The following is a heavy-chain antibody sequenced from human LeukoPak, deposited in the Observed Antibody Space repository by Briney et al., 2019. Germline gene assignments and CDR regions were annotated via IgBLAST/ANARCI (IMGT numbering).Heavy chain of an antibody. CDR3: ARGLYYYDSSGYYFDY. D-gene: IGHD3-22*01. J-gene: IGHJ4*02. Sequence: SETLSLTCTVSGGSISSYYWSWIRQPPGKGLEWIGYIYYSGSTNYNPSLKSRVTISVDTSKNQFSLKLSSVTAADTAEYYCARGLYYYDSSGYYFDYWGQGTLVTVSS. CDR2: IYYSGST. V-gene: IGHV4-59*01. CDR1: GGSISSYY.